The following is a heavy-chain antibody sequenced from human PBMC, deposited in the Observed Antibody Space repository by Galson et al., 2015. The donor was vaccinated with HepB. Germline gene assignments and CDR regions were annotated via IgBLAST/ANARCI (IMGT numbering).Heavy chain of an antibody. V-gene: IGHV4-39*07. CDR1: GGSISSSSYY. J-gene: IGHJ4*02. D-gene: IGHD1-26*01. CDR2: IYYSGST. CDR3: ARVRGSYYVIYFDY. Sequence: SETLSLTCTVSGGSISSSSYYWGWIRQPPGKGLEWIGSIYYSGSTYYNPSLKSRVTISVDTSKNQFSLKLSSVTAADTAVYYCARVRGSYYVIYFDYWGQGTLVTVSS.